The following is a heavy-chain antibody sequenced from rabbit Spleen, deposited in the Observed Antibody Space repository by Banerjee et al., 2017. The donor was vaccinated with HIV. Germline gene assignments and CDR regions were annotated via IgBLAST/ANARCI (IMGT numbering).Heavy chain of an antibody. D-gene: IGHD1-1*01. CDR2: IYTGSGGNT. Sequence: QSLEESGGGLVQPEGSLTLTCKASGFTFSSGYWMSWVRQAPGKGLQWIASIYTGSGGNTVYASWAKGRITISKTSSTTVTLQMTSLTAADTATYFCATSNGGNDRYGLWGPATLVTVS. J-gene: IGHJ4*01. CDR3: ATSNGGNDRYGL. V-gene: IGHV1S40*01. CDR1: GFTFSSGYW.